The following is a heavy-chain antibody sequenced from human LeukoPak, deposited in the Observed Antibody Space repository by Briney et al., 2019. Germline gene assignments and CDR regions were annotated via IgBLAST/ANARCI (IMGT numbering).Heavy chain of an antibody. CDR3: ARDHNGDYTNWFDP. Sequence: ASVKVSCKASGGTFSSYAISWVRQAPGQGLEWMGGIIPIFGTANYAQKFQGRVTITADESTSTAYMELSSLRSEDTAVYYCARDHNGDYTNWFDPWGQGTLVTVSS. D-gene: IGHD4-17*01. CDR2: IIPIFGTA. CDR1: GGTFSSYA. J-gene: IGHJ5*02. V-gene: IGHV1-69*01.